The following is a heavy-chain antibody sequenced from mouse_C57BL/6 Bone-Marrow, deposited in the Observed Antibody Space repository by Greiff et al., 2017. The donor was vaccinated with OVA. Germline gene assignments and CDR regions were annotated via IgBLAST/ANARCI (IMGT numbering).Heavy chain of an antibody. D-gene: IGHD2-5*01. CDR1: GYTFTDYY. CDR3: AREGYSNYDFDY. Sequence: EVKLVESGPVLVKPGASVKMSCKASGYTFTDYYMNWVKQSHGKSLEWIGVINPYNGGTSYNQKFKGKATLTVDKSSSTAYMELNSLTSEDSAVYYCAREGYSNYDFDYWGQGTTLTVSS. V-gene: IGHV1-19*01. CDR2: INPYNGGT. J-gene: IGHJ2*01.